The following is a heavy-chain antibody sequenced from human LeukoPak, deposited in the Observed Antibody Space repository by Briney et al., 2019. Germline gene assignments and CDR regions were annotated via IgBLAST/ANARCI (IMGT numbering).Heavy chain of an antibody. CDR1: GFTFSSYA. V-gene: IGHV3-30*04. D-gene: IGHD6-19*01. CDR3: ARDLCGWSRCRWFDP. CDR2: ISYDGSNK. J-gene: IGHJ5*02. Sequence: GRSLRLSCAASGFTFSSYAMHWVRQAPGKGLEWVAVISYDGSNKYYADSVKGRFTISRDNSKNTLYLQMNSLRAEDTAVYCCARDLCGWSRCRWFDPWGQGTLVTVSS.